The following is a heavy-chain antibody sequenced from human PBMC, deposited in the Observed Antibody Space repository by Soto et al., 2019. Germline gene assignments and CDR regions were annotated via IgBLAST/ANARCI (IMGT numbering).Heavy chain of an antibody. J-gene: IGHJ5*02. D-gene: IGHD6-19*01. V-gene: IGHV4-61*01. CDR1: GGSVSSGSYY. CDR3: ARGTRIAVARRGGWFDP. CDR2: IYYSGST. Sequence: TSETLSLTCTVSGGSVSSGSYYWSWIRQPPGKGLEWIGYIYYSGSTNYNPSLKSRVTISVDTSKNQFSLKLSSVTAADTAVYYCARGTRIAVARRGGWFDPWGQGTLVTV.